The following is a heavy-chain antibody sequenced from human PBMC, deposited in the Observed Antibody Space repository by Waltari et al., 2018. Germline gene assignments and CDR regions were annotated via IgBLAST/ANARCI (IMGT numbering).Heavy chain of an antibody. CDR2: ITRQATT. CDR1: GFSIGTSA. V-gene: IGHV3-23*01. Sequence: LESGGGLAQPGGALRLSCAASGFSIGTSAVSWGRQAPRKCLEWVSSITRQATTYYAGSVRRRFVISIDDSDNKVHLQMNGLNADATATYYCAKDHPSDGWPAFDSWGQGTQVIVSS. D-gene: IGHD6-19*01. CDR3: AKDHPSDGWPAFDS. J-gene: IGHJ4*02.